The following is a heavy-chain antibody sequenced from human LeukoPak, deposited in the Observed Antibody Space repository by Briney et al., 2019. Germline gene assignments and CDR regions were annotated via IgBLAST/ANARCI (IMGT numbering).Heavy chain of an antibody. J-gene: IGHJ4*02. CDR2: ISSSSTDI. Sequence: GGSLRLSCAASGFTFSTYSMNWVRQAPGKGLEWVSSISSSSTDIYYGDSVKGRFTISRDNAKNTLYLQMNSLRAEDTAVYYCARGYSYGYTDYWGQGTLVTVSS. CDR1: GFTFSTYS. D-gene: IGHD5-18*01. CDR3: ARGYSYGYTDY. V-gene: IGHV3-21*01.